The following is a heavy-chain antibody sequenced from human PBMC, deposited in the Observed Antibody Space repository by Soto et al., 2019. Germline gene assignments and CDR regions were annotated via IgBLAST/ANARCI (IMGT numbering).Heavy chain of an antibody. CDR2: ISSSGTTT. J-gene: IGHJ4*02. D-gene: IGHD2-8*01. Sequence: QVQLVESGGGLVKPGGSLRLSCAASGFTFSDFYMSWIRQAPGKGLEWISYISSSGTTTYYTDSVKGRFTISRDNAKNSLYLQMTTLGDEDTAVYYVARIWGGGGYALIYWVQGTLVTVSA. V-gene: IGHV3-11*01. CDR1: GFTFSDFY. CDR3: ARIWGGGGYALIY.